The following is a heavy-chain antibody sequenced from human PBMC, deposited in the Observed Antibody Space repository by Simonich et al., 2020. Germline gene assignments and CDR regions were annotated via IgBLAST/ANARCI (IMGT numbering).Heavy chain of an antibody. Sequence: EVQLVESGGGLVKPGGSLRLSCAASGFTFSSYTMNWVRQAPGEGMECGTSISNSSSDIYYADPVKGRFTISRDNAKNSLYLQMNSLRAEDTAVYYCAREQARGGAFDIWGQGTMVTVSS. CDR3: AREQARGGAFDI. CDR2: ISNSSSDI. J-gene: IGHJ3*02. V-gene: IGHV3-21*01. CDR1: GFTFSSYT. D-gene: IGHD3-16*01.